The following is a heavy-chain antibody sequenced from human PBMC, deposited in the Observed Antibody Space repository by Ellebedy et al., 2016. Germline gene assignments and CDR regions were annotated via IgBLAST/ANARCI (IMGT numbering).Heavy chain of an antibody. V-gene: IGHV4-59*01. Sequence: SETLSLTCTVSGDSIGRSLWSWIRQPPGKGLQWIGLVYSSGTTYYNPSLKSRVTISVDTSRNQFSLNVTSVTAADTAAYYCARGSSGWNELDLWGQGTLVTVSS. CDR3: ARGSSGWNELDL. CDR1: GDSIGRSL. J-gene: IGHJ5*02. CDR2: VYSSGTT. D-gene: IGHD6-19*01.